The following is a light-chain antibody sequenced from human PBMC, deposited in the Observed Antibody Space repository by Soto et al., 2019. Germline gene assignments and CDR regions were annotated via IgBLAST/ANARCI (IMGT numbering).Light chain of an antibody. CDR1: SSDVGSYNR. J-gene: IGLJ1*01. Sequence: QSALTQPPSVSGSPGQSVAISCSGTSSDVGSYNRVSWYQQPPGTAPKLMIYEVSNRPAGVPERFSGSKSGNTASLTISGLQAEDEADYYCSSFTSSSTYVFGRGTKLTVL. V-gene: IGLV2-18*02. CDR2: EVS. CDR3: SSFTSSSTYV.